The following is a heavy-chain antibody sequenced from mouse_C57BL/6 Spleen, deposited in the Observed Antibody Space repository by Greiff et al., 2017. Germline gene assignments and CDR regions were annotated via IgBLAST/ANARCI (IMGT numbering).Heavy chain of an antibody. J-gene: IGHJ1*03. D-gene: IGHD1-1*01. CDR1: GFTFSSYT. V-gene: IGHV5-9*01. Sequence: EVHLVESGGGLVKPGGSLKLSCAASGFTFSSYTMSWVRQTPEKRLEWVATISGGGGNTYYPDSVKGRFTISRDNAKNTLYLQMSSLRSEDTALYYCARQADYYGSSYDWYFDVWGTGTTVTVSS. CDR3: ARQADYYGSSYDWYFDV. CDR2: ISGGGGNT.